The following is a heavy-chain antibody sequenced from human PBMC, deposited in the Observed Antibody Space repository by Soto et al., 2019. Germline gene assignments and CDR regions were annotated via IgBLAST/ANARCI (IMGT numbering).Heavy chain of an antibody. CDR1: GGTFSSYA. Sequence: QVQLVQSGAEVKKPGSSVKVSCKASGGTFSSYAISWVRQAPGQGLEWMGGIIPIFGTADYAQKFQGRVTITADESKSTGNMELSSLISEDTAVYYCASHYDSSGYYYRGLDYWGQGTLVTVSS. V-gene: IGHV1-69*12. CDR3: ASHYDSSGYYYRGLDY. J-gene: IGHJ4*02. D-gene: IGHD3-22*01. CDR2: IIPIFGTA.